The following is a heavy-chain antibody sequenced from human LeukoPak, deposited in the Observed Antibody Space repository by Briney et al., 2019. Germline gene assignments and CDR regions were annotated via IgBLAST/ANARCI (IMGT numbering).Heavy chain of an antibody. V-gene: IGHV3-9*01. CDR3: AKDICYSIVATLVSCAFDI. CDR1: GFTFDDYA. CDR2: MGWNSDSI. J-gene: IGHJ3*02. D-gene: IGHD5-12*01. Sequence: PGGSLRLSCAASGFTFDDYAMHWVRQAPGKGLEWVSGMGWNSDSIGYADSVKGRFTISRDNAKNSLNLQMNSLRPEDTALYYCAKDICYSIVATLVSCAFDIWGQGTMVTVSS.